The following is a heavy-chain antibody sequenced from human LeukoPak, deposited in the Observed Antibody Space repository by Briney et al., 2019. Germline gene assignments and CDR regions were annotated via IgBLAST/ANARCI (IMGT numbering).Heavy chain of an antibody. D-gene: IGHD3-10*01. CDR2: IRYDGSNK. Sequence: GGSLRLSCAASGFTFSSYCMHWVRQAPGKGLEWVAFIRYDGSNKYYADSVKGRFTISRDNSKNTLYLQMNSLRAEDTAVYYCAKDTYYYGSGSYDYWGQGTLVTVSS. V-gene: IGHV3-30*02. CDR1: GFTFSSYC. CDR3: AKDTYYYGSGSYDY. J-gene: IGHJ4*02.